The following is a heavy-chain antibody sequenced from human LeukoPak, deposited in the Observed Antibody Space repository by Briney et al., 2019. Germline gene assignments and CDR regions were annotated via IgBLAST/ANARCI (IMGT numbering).Heavy chain of an antibody. D-gene: IGHD3-9*01. CDR3: AKASRGYFDWFKGPDYGMDV. CDR1: GFTFSSYA. V-gene: IGHV3-30*04. J-gene: IGHJ6*02. CDR2: ISYDGSNK. Sequence: GGSLRLSCAASGFTFSSYAMHWVRQAPGKGLEWVAVISYDGSNKYYADSVKGRFTISRDNSKNTLYLQMNSLRAEDTAVYYCAKASRGYFDWFKGPDYGMDVWGQGTTVTVSS.